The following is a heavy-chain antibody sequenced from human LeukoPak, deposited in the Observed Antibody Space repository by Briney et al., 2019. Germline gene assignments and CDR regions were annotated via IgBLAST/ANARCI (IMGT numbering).Heavy chain of an antibody. D-gene: IGHD4-17*01. CDR2: ISGYNGNT. V-gene: IGHV1-18*01. CDR3: AKDGPSYGMDV. J-gene: IGHJ6*02. CDR1: GDTFTNYA. Sequence: ASVKVSCKASGDTFTNYAFNWVRQAPGQGLEWMGWISGYNGNTNYAQKFQGRVTMTTDTSTSTAYMELRSLRSDDTAVYYCAKDGPSYGMDVWGQGTLVTVSS.